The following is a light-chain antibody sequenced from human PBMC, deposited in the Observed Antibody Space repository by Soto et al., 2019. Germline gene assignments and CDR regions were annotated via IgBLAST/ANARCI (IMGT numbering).Light chain of an antibody. V-gene: IGLV1-40*01. CDR3: QSYDSSLSGLV. CDR2: GNS. Sequence: QSVLTQPPSVSGAPGQRVTISCSGSSSNIETGYDVHWYQQLPGTAPKLLIYGNSIRASGVPDRFSGSKSGPSASLDITGLQAEDEADYYCQSYDSSLSGLVFGGGTQLTVL. CDR1: SSNIETGYD. J-gene: IGLJ2*01.